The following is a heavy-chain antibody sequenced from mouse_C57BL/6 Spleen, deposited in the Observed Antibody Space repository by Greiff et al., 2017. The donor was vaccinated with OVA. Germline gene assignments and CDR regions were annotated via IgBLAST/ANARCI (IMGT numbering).Heavy chain of an antibody. J-gene: IGHJ4*01. D-gene: IGHD2-12*01. CDR1: GYAFTNYL. V-gene: IGHV1-54*01. Sequence: VQLQQSGAELVRPGTSVKVSCKASGYAFTNYLIEWVKQRPGQGLEWIGVINPGSGGTNYNEKFKGKATLTADKSSSTAYMQLSSLTSEDSAVYFCARFGYYRGAMDYWGQGTSVTVSS. CDR2: INPGSGGT. CDR3: ARFGYYRGAMDY.